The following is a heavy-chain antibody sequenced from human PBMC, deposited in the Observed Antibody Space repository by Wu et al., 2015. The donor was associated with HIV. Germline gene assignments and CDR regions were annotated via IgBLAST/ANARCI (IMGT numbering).Heavy chain of an antibody. CDR1: GGTFSSYA. Sequence: QVQLVQSGAEVKKPGSSVKVSCKASGGTFSSYAISWVRQAPGQGLEWMGRIIPIFGTANYAQKFQGRVTITADESTSTAYMELSSLRSEDTAVYYCARDSTGDPLRGVAYFDYWGQGTPVTVSS. CDR3: ARDSTGDPLRGVAYFDY. J-gene: IGHJ4*02. V-gene: IGHV1-69*13. D-gene: IGHD7-27*01. CDR2: IIPIFGTA.